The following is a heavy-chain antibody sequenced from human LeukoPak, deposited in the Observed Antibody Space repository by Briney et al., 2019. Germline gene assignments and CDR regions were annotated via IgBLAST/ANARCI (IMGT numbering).Heavy chain of an antibody. D-gene: IGHD4-17*01. CDR3: AKETDYGDCVDY. Sequence: GGSLRLSCAASGFTFSSCSMNWVRQAPGKGLEWVSSISSSSSYIYYADSVKGRFTISRDNAKNSLYLQMNSLRAEDTAVYYCAKETDYGDCVDYWGQGTLVTVSS. J-gene: IGHJ4*02. CDR2: ISSSSSYI. CDR1: GFTFSSCS. V-gene: IGHV3-21*01.